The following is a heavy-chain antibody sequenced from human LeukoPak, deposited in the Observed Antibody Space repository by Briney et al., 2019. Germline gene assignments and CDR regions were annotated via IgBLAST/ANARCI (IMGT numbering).Heavy chain of an antibody. J-gene: IGHJ4*02. CDR3: AKDRETWGSSGFDY. Sequence: GGSLRLSCAASGFTLSSYGMHWVRQAPGKGLEWVAVIWYDGSNKYYADSVKGRFTISRDNSKNTLYLQMNSLRAEDTAVYYCAKDRETWGSSGFDYWGQGTLVTVSS. CDR2: IWYDGSNK. D-gene: IGHD7-27*01. V-gene: IGHV3-33*06. CDR1: GFTLSSYG.